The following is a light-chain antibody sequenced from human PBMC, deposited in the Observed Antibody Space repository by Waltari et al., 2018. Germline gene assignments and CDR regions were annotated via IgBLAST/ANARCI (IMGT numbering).Light chain of an antibody. J-gene: IGLJ2*01. CDR2: EVS. CDR1: SSAVGGYNH. CDR3: SSYAGSTLV. V-gene: IGLV2-8*01. Sequence: QSALTQPPSASGSPGQSVTIPCTATSSAVGGYNHASWYQQPPGKAPKLMIYEVSKRPSGVPDRFSGSKSGNTASLTVSGLQAEDEADYYCSSYAGSTLVFGGGTKLTVL.